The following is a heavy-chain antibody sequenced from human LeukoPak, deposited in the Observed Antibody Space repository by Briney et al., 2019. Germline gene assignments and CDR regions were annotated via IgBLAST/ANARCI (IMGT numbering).Heavy chain of an antibody. V-gene: IGHV1-46*01. CDR1: GYTFTNNY. J-gene: IGHJ6*03. Sequence: ASVEVSCKASGYTFTNNYIHWVRQAPGQGLEWMGVMNPTGGSASHAPKFQARFIMTRNVSSSTAYMELRSLRSEDTAVYYCARDAMVQKLAYMDIWGDGTTVSVSS. CDR3: ARDAMVQKLAYMDI. D-gene: IGHD5-18*01. CDR2: MNPTGGSA.